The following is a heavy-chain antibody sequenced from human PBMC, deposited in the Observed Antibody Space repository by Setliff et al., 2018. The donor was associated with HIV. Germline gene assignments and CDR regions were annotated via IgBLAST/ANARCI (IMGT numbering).Heavy chain of an antibody. CDR1: GFTFSNYW. D-gene: IGHD3-16*01. CDR2: IKQDGSEI. V-gene: IGHV3-7*03. CDR3: ANLWELGA. Sequence: PGGSLRLSCAASGFTFSNYWMDWVRQAPGKGLEWVATIKQDGSEIYYMDSVKGRFTISRDNARTSLFLEMRSLRDEDTAVYLCANLWELGAWGQGTLVTVPQ. J-gene: IGHJ5*02.